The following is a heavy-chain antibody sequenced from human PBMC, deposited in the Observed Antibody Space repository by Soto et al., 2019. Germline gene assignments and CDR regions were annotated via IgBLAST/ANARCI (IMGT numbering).Heavy chain of an antibody. Sequence: SETLSLTCTVSGGSISSYYWSWIRQPPGKGLEWIGYIYYSGSTNYNPSLKSRVTISVDTSKNQFSLKLSSVTAADTAVHYCARDRVVRGVYYYYYGMDVWGQGTTVTVSS. CDR3: ARDRVVRGVYYYYYGMDV. D-gene: IGHD3-10*01. J-gene: IGHJ6*02. CDR2: IYYSGST. CDR1: GGSISSYY. V-gene: IGHV4-59*01.